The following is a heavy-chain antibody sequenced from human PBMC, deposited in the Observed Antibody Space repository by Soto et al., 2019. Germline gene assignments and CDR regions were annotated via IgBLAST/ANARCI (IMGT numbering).Heavy chain of an antibody. V-gene: IGHV1-46*01. CDR2: INPSGGST. CDR1: GYIFTGYY. J-gene: IGHJ4*02. CDR3: ARDRSSSYYLDY. Sequence: QVLLVQSGAEVKKPGASVKVSCKASGYIFTGYYMHWVRQAPGQGLVWMGTINPSGGSTSYAQMFQGRVTMTSDTSTSTVYMELNGLRSEDTAVYYCARDRSSSYYLDYWGQGTLVAVS. D-gene: IGHD6-6*01.